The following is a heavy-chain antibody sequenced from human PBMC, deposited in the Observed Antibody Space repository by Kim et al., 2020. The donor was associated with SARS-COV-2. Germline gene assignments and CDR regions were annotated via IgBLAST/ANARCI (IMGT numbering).Heavy chain of an antibody. Sequence: ASVKVSCKVSGYTLTELSMHWVRQAPGKGLDWMGGFDPEDGETIYAQKFQGRVTMTEDTSTDTAYMELSSLRSEDTAVYYCATGPPIQFGWFDPWGQGTLVTVSS. CDR3: ATGPPIQFGWFDP. D-gene: IGHD5-18*01. V-gene: IGHV1-24*01. CDR2: FDPEDGET. J-gene: IGHJ5*02. CDR1: GYTLTELS.